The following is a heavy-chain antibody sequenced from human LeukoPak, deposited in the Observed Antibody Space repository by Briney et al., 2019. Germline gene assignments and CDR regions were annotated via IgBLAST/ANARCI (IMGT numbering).Heavy chain of an antibody. J-gene: IGHJ4*02. CDR3: ARVPSPYYYDSSGYSY. V-gene: IGHV1-69*13. Sequence: SVKVSCKASGGTFSSYAISWVRQAPGQGLEWMGGIIPIFGTANYAQKFRGRVTITADESTSTAYMELSSLRSEDTAVYYCARVPSPYYYDSSGYSYWGQGTLVTVSS. CDR1: GGTFSSYA. D-gene: IGHD3-22*01. CDR2: IIPIFGTA.